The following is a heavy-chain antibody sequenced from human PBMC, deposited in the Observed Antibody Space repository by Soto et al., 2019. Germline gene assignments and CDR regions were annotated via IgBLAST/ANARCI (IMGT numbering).Heavy chain of an antibody. D-gene: IGHD2-15*01. CDR1: GFTFSSYS. V-gene: IGHV3-21*01. J-gene: IGHJ3*02. CDR3: ARDYGIVVVVADTDAFDI. Sequence: GGSLRLSCAASGFTFSSYSMNWVRQAPGKGLEWVSSISSSSSYIYYADSVKGRFTISRDNAKNSLYLQMNSLRAEDTAVYYCARDYGIVVVVADTDAFDIWGQGTMVTVSS. CDR2: ISSSSSYI.